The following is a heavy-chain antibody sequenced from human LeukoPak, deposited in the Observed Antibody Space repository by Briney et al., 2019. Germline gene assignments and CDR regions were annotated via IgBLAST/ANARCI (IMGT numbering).Heavy chain of an antibody. V-gene: IGHV3-7*01. CDR3: ARDLGDFDY. Sequence: PGGSLRLSCAASGFTFTSYWMTWVRQAPGKGLEWVANIKQDGNEKYYVDSVKGRFTISRDNAKNSLYLQMNSLRAEDTAVYYCARDLGDFDYWGQGTLVTVSS. CDR2: IKQDGNEK. J-gene: IGHJ4*02. CDR1: GFTFTSYW.